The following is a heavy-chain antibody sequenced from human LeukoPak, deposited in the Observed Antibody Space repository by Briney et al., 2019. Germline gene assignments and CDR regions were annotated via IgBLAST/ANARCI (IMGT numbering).Heavy chain of an antibody. CDR1: GASMTVYY. CDR3: ARGVSPSRFTWFDP. Sequence: PSETLSLTCTVSGASMTVYYWTWIRQAPGKELEWIGYIHDGGSTNYNPSLKNRVTMLVDRSKNQFSLKLNSVTAADTAVYYCARGVSPSRFTWFDPWGQGTLVTVSS. D-gene: IGHD2-2*01. V-gene: IGHV4-59*01. J-gene: IGHJ5*02. CDR2: IHDGGST.